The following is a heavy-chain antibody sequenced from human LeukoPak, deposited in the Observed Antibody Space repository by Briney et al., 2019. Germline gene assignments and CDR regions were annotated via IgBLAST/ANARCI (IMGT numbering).Heavy chain of an antibody. Sequence: SETLSLTCIVSGGSISIGSNYWSWVRQPPGKGLEWIGYIYYNGRTTYNPSLTGQVSISVDTTKNHFSLRLNSLTAADTAVYYCARIFRRAGHNPDWYFDLWGRGTLVTVSS. J-gene: IGHJ2*01. CDR3: ARIFRRAGHNPDWYFDL. CDR2: IYYNGRT. V-gene: IGHV4-61*03. D-gene: IGHD5-24*01. CDR1: GGSISIGSNY.